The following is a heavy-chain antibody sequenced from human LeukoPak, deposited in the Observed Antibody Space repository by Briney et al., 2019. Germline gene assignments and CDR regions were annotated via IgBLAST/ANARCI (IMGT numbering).Heavy chain of an antibody. D-gene: IGHD5-18*01. J-gene: IGHJ4*02. CDR3: AWGYSYGADY. V-gene: IGHV4-4*07. CDR2: IYTSGST. CDR1: GASISSYY. Sequence: SETLSLTCTVSGASISSYYWSWIRQPAGKGLEWIGRIYTSGSTNYNPSLKSRVTMSVDTSKNQLSLKLSSVTAADTAVYYCAWGYSYGADYWGQGTLVTVSS.